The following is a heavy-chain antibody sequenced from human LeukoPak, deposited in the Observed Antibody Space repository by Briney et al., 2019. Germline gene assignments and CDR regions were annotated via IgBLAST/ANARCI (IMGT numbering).Heavy chain of an antibody. J-gene: IGHJ4*02. CDR1: GGSISSSSYY. CDR3: AREPEPATAWPYYFDY. D-gene: IGHD1-14*01. CDR2: IHYSGST. Sequence: PSETLSLTCTVSGGSISSSSYYWGWIRQPPGKGLEWIGSIHYSGSTYYNPSLKSRVTISVDTSKNQFSLKLSSVTAADTAVYYRAREPEPATAWPYYFDYWGQGTLVTVSS. V-gene: IGHV4-39*07.